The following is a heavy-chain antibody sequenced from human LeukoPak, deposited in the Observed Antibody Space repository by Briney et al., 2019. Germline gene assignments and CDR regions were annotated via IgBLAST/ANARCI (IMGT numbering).Heavy chain of an antibody. CDR1: GFTLSRYA. J-gene: IGHJ4*02. D-gene: IGHD2-15*01. CDR2: ISGSGGST. Sequence: GGSLRLPRAASGFTLSRYAMSWVRQAPGKGLEWVSVISGSGGSTYCAGSVKGRFTISRDDSKNTLYLQMNSLRAEDTAVYYCARVVGGSGTLGDPFDNWGQGTLVTVSS. V-gene: IGHV3-23*01. CDR3: ARVVGGSGTLGDPFDN.